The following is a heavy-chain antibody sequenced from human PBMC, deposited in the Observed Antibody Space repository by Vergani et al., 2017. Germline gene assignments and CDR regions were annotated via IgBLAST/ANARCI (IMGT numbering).Heavy chain of an antibody. CDR2: ISWNSGSI. CDR3: AKASSYCSSTSCYTNDAFDI. Sequence: EVQLVESGGGLVQPGRSLRLSCAASGFTFDDYAMHWVRQAPGKGLEWVSGISWNSGSIGYADSVKGRFPISRDNAKNSLYLQMNSLRAEDTALYYCAKASSYCSSTSCYTNDAFDIWSQGTMVTVSS. CDR1: GFTFDDYA. J-gene: IGHJ3*02. V-gene: IGHV3-9*01. D-gene: IGHD2-2*02.